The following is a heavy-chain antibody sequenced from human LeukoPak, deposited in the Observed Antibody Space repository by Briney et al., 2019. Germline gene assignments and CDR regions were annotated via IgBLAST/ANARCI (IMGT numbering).Heavy chain of an antibody. CDR2: ISWNSGSI. Sequence: GRSLRLSCAASGFTFDDYAMHWVRQAPGKGLEWVSGISWNSGSIGYADSVKGRFTISRDNAKNSLYLQMNSLTAEDTAVYYCARGSYCSSTSCRYFEGWGQGTLVTVSS. V-gene: IGHV3-9*01. J-gene: IGHJ4*02. D-gene: IGHD2-2*01. CDR1: GFTFDDYA. CDR3: ARGSYCSSTSCRYFEG.